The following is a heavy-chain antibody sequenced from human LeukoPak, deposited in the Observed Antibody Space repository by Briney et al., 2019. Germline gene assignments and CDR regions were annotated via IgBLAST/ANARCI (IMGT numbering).Heavy chain of an antibody. CDR2: ISWNSGSI. CDR3: AKDDQWLLLYVFDY. V-gene: IGHV3-9*01. CDR1: GFTFDDYA. Sequence: GGSLRLSCATSGFTFDDYAMHWVRQAPGKGLEWVSVISWNSGSIGYADSVKGRFTISRDNAKNSLYLQMNSLRAEDTALYYCAKDDQWLLLYVFDYWGQGTLVTVSS. D-gene: IGHD3-22*01. J-gene: IGHJ4*02.